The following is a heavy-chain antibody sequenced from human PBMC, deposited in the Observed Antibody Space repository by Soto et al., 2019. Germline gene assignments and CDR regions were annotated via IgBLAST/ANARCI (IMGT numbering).Heavy chain of an antibody. CDR3: ARADGYSYGVDY. Sequence: SETLSLTCTVSGGSISSYYWSWIRQPPGKGLEWIGYIYYSGSTNYNPSLKSRVTISVDTSKNQFSLKLSSVTAADTAVYYCARADGYSYGVDYWGQGTLVTVSS. CDR2: IYYSGST. D-gene: IGHD5-18*01. J-gene: IGHJ4*02. CDR1: GGSISSYY. V-gene: IGHV4-59*01.